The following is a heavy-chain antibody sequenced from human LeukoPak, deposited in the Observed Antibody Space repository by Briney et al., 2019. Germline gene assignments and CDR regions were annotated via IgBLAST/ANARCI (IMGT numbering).Heavy chain of an antibody. CDR3: ARGRDGGNYPPFDY. D-gene: IGHD4-23*01. V-gene: IGHV4-59*01. CDR1: GGSISSYY. CDR2: IYYRWST. J-gene: IGHJ4*02. Sequence: SETLSLTCTVSGGSISSYYTSWMRLPPGQRLESIGCIYYRWSTNYNPSLKNRITMAVEAANKQFSPKVRSVTAASTAVYYCARGRDGGNYPPFDYWGQGTLVTVSS.